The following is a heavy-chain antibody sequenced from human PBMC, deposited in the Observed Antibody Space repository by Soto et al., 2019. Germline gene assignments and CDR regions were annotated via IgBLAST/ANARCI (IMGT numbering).Heavy chain of an antibody. D-gene: IGHD3-10*01. V-gene: IGHV1-69*02. CDR1: ADTFTFYS. Sequence: QVQLVQSGAEVKRPGSSVKVSCKASADTFTFYSINWVRQAPGLGLEWMGRINPILSMSNYAQRFQGRVTMTADKSTSTAYMELSRLRCADTAIYYCASSYGSGYRAFDYWGQGALVTVSS. J-gene: IGHJ4*02. CDR2: INPILSMS. CDR3: ASSYGSGYRAFDY.